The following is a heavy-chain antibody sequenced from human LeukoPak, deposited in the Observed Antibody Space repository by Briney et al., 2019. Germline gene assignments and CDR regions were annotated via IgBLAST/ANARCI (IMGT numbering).Heavy chain of an antibody. CDR3: ARRKKWELAENYFDY. CDR2: INPNSGGT. D-gene: IGHD1-26*01. J-gene: IGHJ4*02. V-gene: IGHV1-2*06. CDR1: GYTFTGYY. Sequence: ASVKVSCKASGYTFTGYYMHWVRQAPGQGLEWIGRINPNSGGTNYAQKFQGRVTMTRDTSISTAYMELSRLRSDDTAVYYCARRKKWELAENYFDYWGQGTLVTVSS.